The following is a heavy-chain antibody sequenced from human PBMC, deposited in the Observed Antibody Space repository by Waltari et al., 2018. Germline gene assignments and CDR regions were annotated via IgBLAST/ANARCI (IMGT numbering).Heavy chain of an antibody. J-gene: IGHJ4*02. D-gene: IGHD2-21*02. CDR2: LDSYDDK. V-gene: IGHV2-70*01. Sequence: QVTLRESGPALVKPTQTLTLTCTFPGFSLPPTGMSVAWIRQPPGKALEWLALLDSYDDKYYTTSLKTRLTISRDTSKSQVVLRMTNMYPVDTATYFCARVTKGGNSYFDFWGQGTLVTVSS. CDR1: GFSLPPTGMS. CDR3: ARVTKGGNSYFDF.